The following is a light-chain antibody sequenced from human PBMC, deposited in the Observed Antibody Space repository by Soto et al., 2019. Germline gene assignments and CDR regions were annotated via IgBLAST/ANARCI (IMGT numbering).Light chain of an antibody. J-gene: IGKJ1*01. CDR3: QQYGSSPPT. Sequence: EIVMTQSPATVSVSPGERATLSCRASQSVSSYLAWYQQKPGQGPRLLIYGASSRATGTPDRFSGSGSGTDFTLTINRLEPEDFALYYCQQYGSSPPTFGQGTKVDI. V-gene: IGKV3-20*01. CDR2: GAS. CDR1: QSVSSY.